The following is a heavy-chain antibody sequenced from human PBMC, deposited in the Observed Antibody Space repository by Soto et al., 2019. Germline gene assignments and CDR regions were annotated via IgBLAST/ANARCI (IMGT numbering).Heavy chain of an antibody. Sequence: GASVKVSCKASGGTFSSYAISWVRQAPGQGLEWMGGIIPIFGKANYAQKFQGRVTITEDESTGTAYMELSSLRSEDTAVYYCATDQFSWARLAYWGQGTLVTVSS. V-gene: IGHV1-69*13. D-gene: IGHD6-25*01. J-gene: IGHJ4*02. CDR2: IIPIFGKA. CDR1: GGTFSSYA. CDR3: ATDQFSWARLAY.